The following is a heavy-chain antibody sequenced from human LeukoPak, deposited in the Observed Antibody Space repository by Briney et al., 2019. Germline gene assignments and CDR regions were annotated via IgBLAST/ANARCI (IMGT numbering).Heavy chain of an antibody. J-gene: IGHJ6*03. D-gene: IGHD6-6*01. CDR2: IIPIFGTA. V-gene: IGHV1-69*05. Sequence: SVKVSCKASGGTFSSYAISWVRQAPGQGLEWMGGIIPIFGTANYAQRFQGRVTITTDESTSTAYMELSSLRSEDTAVYYCARAVATRIAARPGANYYYMDVWGKGTTVTVSS. CDR1: GGTFSSYA. CDR3: ARAVATRIAARPGANYYYMDV.